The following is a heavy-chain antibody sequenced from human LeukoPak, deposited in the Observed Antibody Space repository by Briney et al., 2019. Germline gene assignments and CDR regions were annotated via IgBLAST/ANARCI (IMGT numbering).Heavy chain of an antibody. CDR1: GGSISSYY. CDR3: ARDHYNKTWYKY. Sequence: PSETLSLTCTVSGGSISSYYWGWLRQPPGKGLEWIGSMDYSGTTDYNPSLKSRVTLSVDTSKDQFSLKLTSVTAADTALYYCARDHYNKTWYKYWGQGTLVTVSS. D-gene: IGHD1-1*01. J-gene: IGHJ4*02. V-gene: IGHV4-39*02. CDR2: MDYSGTT.